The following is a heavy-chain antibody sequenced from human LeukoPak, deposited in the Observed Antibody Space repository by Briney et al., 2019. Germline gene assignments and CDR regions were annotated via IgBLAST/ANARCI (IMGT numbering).Heavy chain of an antibody. Sequence: PGGSLRLSCAASGFTFSNYGMHWVRQATGKGVEWVSSVGTAGGTDYPGSVKGRFTISRENAKNSLYLQMDSLRPEDTAVYYCAREVYGGNQDAFDIWGQGTMVSVSS. V-gene: IGHV3-13*01. D-gene: IGHD4-23*01. CDR3: AREVYGGNQDAFDI. CDR1: GFTFSNYG. J-gene: IGHJ3*02. CDR2: VGTAGGT.